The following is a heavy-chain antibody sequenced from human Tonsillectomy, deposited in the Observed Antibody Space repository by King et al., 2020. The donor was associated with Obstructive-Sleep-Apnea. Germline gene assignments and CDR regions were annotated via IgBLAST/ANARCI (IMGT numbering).Heavy chain of an antibody. CDR3: ALILYDGSWTGPGP. J-gene: IGHJ1*01. D-gene: IGHD3/OR15-3a*01. CDR1: GFTFTKSA. Sequence: QLVQSGPEVKKPGTSVKVSCKASGFTFTKSAVQWVRQARGQRLEWIGGIAVGSGDTTYAQKYQERVTITRDISTTTSYMELSSLRSDDTAVYYCALILYDGSWTGPGPWGQGTVLTVS. CDR2: IAVGSGDT. V-gene: IGHV1-58*03.